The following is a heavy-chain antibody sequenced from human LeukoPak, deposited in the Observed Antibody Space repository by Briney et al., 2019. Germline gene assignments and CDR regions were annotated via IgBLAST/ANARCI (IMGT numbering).Heavy chain of an antibody. CDR2: ISTNGSRT. D-gene: IGHD1-26*01. CDR1: GFTLSNFA. V-gene: IGHV3-64*04. Sequence: QAGGSLRLSCTASGFTLSNFAMHWVRQSPDKGLQYVSAISTNGSRTFYADSVKGRFTISRDNSKNTLYLQMNSLRAEDTAVYYCARLGATFDYWGQGTLVTVSS. CDR3: ARLGATFDY. J-gene: IGHJ4*02.